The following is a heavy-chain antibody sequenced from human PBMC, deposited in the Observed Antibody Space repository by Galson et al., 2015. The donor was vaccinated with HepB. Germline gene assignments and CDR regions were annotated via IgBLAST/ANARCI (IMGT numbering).Heavy chain of an antibody. CDR2: IKQDGSEK. CDR1: GFTFSSYW. Sequence: SLRLSCAASGFTFSSYWMSWVRQAPGKGLEWVANIKQDGSEKYYVDSVKGRFTISRDNAKNSLYLQMNSLRAEDTAVYYCARDISTNTQVTTEVDYWGQGTLVTVSS. CDR3: ARDISTNTQVTTEVDY. J-gene: IGHJ4*02. V-gene: IGHV3-7*03. D-gene: IGHD4-23*01.